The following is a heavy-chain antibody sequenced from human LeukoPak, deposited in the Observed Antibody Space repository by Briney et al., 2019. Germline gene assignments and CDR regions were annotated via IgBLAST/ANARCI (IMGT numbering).Heavy chain of an antibody. Sequence: SETLSLTCTVSGGSISSYYWSWIRQPPGKGLEWIGYIYYSGSTNYNPSLKSRVTISVDTSKNQFSLTLSSVTAADTAVYYCARVRDGPRRGYYYYYMDVWGKGTTVTISS. CDR1: GGSISSYY. CDR3: ARVRDGPRRGYYYYYMDV. D-gene: IGHD4-17*01. V-gene: IGHV4-59*01. J-gene: IGHJ6*03. CDR2: IYYSGST.